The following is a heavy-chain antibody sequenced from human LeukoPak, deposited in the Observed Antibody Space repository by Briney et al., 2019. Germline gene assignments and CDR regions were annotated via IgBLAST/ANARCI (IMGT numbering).Heavy chain of an antibody. CDR3: ARVVEYCGGDCYFDAFDI. CDR2: INPNSGGT. D-gene: IGHD2-21*02. V-gene: IGHV1-2*02. J-gene: IGHJ3*02. CDR1: GYTFTGYY. Sequence: ASVKVSCKASGYTFTGYYMHWVRQAPGQGLEWMGWINPNSGGTNYAQKFQGRVTMTRDTSISTAYMELSSLRSEDTAVYYCARVVEYCGGDCYFDAFDIWGQGTMVTVSS.